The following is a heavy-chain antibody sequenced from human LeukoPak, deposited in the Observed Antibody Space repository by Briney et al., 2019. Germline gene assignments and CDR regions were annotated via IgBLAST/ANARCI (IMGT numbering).Heavy chain of an antibody. CDR3: ATDYCSSTSCYYAVYYYYGMDV. D-gene: IGHD2-2*01. CDR2: ISAYNGNK. J-gene: IGHJ6*02. V-gene: IGHV1-18*01. Sequence: ASVKVSCKASGYTFTSYGISWVRQAPGQGLEWMGCISAYNGNKNYAQKLQGRVTMTTDTSTSTAYMELRSLRSDDTAVYYCATDYCSSTSCYYAVYYYYGMDVWGQGTTVTVSS. CDR1: GYTFTSYG.